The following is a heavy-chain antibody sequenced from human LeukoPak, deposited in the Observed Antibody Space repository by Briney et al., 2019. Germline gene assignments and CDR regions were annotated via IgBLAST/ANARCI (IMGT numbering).Heavy chain of an antibody. CDR1: GFTFSGYW. Sequence: GGSLRLSCAVSGFTFSGYWMSWVRQAPGKGLEWVANIKQDGSEKYYVDSVKGRFTISRDNAKNSLYLQMNSLRAEDTAVYYCARGICSSSDYWGQGTLVTVSS. J-gene: IGHJ4*02. CDR2: IKQDGSEK. CDR3: ARGICSSSDY. D-gene: IGHD6-6*01. V-gene: IGHV3-7*01.